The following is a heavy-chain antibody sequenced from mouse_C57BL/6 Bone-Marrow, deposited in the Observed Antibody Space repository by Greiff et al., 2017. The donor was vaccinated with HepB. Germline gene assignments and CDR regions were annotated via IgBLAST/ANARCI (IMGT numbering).Heavy chain of an antibody. V-gene: IGHV5-4*01. D-gene: IGHD4-1*01. CDR3: AREGTGPFAY. Sequence: EVKLMESGGGLVKPGGSLKLSCAASGFTFSSYAMSWVRQTPEKRLEWVATISDGGSYTYYQDNVKGRFTISRDNAKNNLYLQMSDLKSEDSAMYYCAREGTGPFAYWGQGTLVTVSA. CDR1: GFTFSSYA. CDR2: ISDGGSYT. J-gene: IGHJ3*01.